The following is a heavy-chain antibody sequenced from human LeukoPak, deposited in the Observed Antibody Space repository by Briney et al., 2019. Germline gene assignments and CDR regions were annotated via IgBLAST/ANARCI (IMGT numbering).Heavy chain of an antibody. CDR2: IFPSGGEI. D-gene: IGHD2-8*02. CDR1: GFTFSTFA. J-gene: IGHJ4*02. CDR3: ATYRQVLLPFES. Sequence: GGSLRLSCAASGFTFSTFAMIWVRQPPGKGLEWVSSIFPSGGEIHYADSVRGRFTISRDNSKSILSLQMNSLRAEDTAIYYCATYRQVLLPFESRGQGTLVTVSS. V-gene: IGHV3-23*01.